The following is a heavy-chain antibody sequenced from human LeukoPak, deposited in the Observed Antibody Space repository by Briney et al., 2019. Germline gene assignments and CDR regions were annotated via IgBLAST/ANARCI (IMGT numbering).Heavy chain of an antibody. CDR1: RFTFSNYW. CDR3: ARDRAYGTFDY. D-gene: IGHD4-17*01. Sequence: PGESLRLSCAASRFTFSNYWMSWVRQAPGKGLEWVASINQGGTEKHFVYSVKGRFTISRDNAQNSLYVQMNSLRAEDTAVYYCARDRAYGTFDYWGQGTLVTVSS. CDR2: INQGGTEK. V-gene: IGHV3-7*01. J-gene: IGHJ4*02.